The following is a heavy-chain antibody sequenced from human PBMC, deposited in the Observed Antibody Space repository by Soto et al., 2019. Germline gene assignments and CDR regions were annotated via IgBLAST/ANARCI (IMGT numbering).Heavy chain of an antibody. CDR3: AKEGLIAGTLNWCDP. J-gene: IGHJ5*02. V-gene: IGHV3-23*01. Sequence: EVRLLESGGGLVQPGGSLRLSCAASGFTFTSYAMTWVRQAPGKGLEWVSAISGSGDSTYYADSVKGRFTVSKDNSKNMGHLQMKSVRAEDSAVYYCAKEGLIAGTLNWCDPWGQGTLVIVSS. D-gene: IGHD2-15*01. CDR2: ISGSGDST. CDR1: GFTFTSYA.